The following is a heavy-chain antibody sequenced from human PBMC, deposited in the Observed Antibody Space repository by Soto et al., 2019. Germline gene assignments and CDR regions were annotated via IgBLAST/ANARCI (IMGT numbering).Heavy chain of an antibody. CDR3: ARDPFYGWVDS. D-gene: IGHD3-16*01. CDR1: GHTLASYD. J-gene: IGHJ5*01. Sequence: QVQLVQSGAEVRKPGASVKVSCKASGHTLASYDINWVRQATGQGLEWMGWMTPDSGDTGYAQKFQGRVTMTWDTSITTAYMELSSLRSDDTAVSYWARDPFYGWVDSWGQGTLVNVSS. V-gene: IGHV1-8*01. CDR2: MTPDSGDT.